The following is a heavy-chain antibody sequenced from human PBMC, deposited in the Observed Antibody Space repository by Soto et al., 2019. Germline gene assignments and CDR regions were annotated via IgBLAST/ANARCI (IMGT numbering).Heavy chain of an antibody. CDR1: GFIFSNAW. V-gene: IGHV3-15*01. CDR3: TSGYYYESSAYYY. J-gene: IGHJ4*01. Sequence: PGGSLRLSCAASGFIFSNAWMSWVRQAPGKGLEWVGRIKSKTDGGTTDYAAPVKGRFTISRDDSKNTLYLQMNSLKTEDTAVYYCTSGYYYESSAYYYWGHGTLVT. D-gene: IGHD3-22*01. CDR2: IKSKTDGGTT.